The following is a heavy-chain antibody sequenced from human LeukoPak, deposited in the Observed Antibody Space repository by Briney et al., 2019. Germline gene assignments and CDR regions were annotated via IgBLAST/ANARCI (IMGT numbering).Heavy chain of an antibody. J-gene: IGHJ4*02. Sequence: ASVKVSCKASGYTFTGYHMHWVRQAPGQGLEWMGRINPNSGDTNYAQKFQGRVTMTRDTSISTAYMELSSLRSEDTAVYYCASPGPHTAMDSFDYWGQGTLVTVSS. CDR2: INPNSGDT. CDR1: GYTFTGYH. CDR3: ASPGPHTAMDSFDY. V-gene: IGHV1-2*06. D-gene: IGHD5-18*01.